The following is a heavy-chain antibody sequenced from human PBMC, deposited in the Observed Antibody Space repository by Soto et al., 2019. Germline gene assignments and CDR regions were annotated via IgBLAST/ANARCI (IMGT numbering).Heavy chain of an antibody. CDR3: ARDRGGRPYCSSTSCYAPLRY. D-gene: IGHD2-2*01. J-gene: IGHJ4*02. CDR2: INAGNGNT. CDR1: GYTFTSYA. V-gene: IGHV1-3*01. Sequence: ASVKVSFKASGYTFTSYAMHWVRQAPGQRLEWMGWINAGNGNTKYSQKFQGRVTITRDTSASTAYMELSSLRSEDTAVYYCARDRGGRPYCSSTSCYAPLRYWGQGNLVTVSS.